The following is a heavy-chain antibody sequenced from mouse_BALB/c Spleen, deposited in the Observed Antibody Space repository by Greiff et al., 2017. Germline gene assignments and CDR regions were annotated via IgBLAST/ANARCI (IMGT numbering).Heavy chain of an antibody. D-gene: IGHD2-4*01. Sequence: VQLQQSGTVLARPGASVKMSCKASGYTFTSYWMHWVKQRPGQGLEWIGAIYPGNSDTSYNQKFKGKAKLTAVTSTSTAYMELSSLTNEDSAVYYCTRRGEYDLYYFDYWGQGTTLTVSS. CDR2: IYPGNSDT. CDR1: GYTFTSYW. CDR3: TRRGEYDLYYFDY. J-gene: IGHJ2*01. V-gene: IGHV1-5*01.